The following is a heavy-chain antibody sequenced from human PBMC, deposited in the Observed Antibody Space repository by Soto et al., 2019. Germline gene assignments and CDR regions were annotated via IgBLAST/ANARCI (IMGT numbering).Heavy chain of an antibody. Sequence: PSETLSLTCTVSGGSISSGGYYWSWIRQHPGKGLEWIGYIYYSGSTYYNPSLKSRVTISVDTSKNQFSLKLSSVTAADTAVYYCARGVRYFDWSNWFDPWGQGTLVTVSS. CDR1: GGSISSGGYY. V-gene: IGHV4-31*03. CDR2: IYYSGST. CDR3: ARGVRYFDWSNWFDP. D-gene: IGHD3-9*01. J-gene: IGHJ5*02.